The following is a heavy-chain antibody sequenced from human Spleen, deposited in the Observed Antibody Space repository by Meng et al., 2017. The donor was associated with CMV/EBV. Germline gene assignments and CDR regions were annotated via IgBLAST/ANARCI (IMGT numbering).Heavy chain of an antibody. D-gene: IGHD1-26*01. Sequence: GGSLRLSCAESGFTFSSYAMHWVRQAPGKGLEWVAVISYDGSNKYYADSVKGRFTISRDNSKNTLYLQMNSLRAEDTAVYYWAREDGSYYYYYGMDVGGQGTTVTVSS. CDR1: GFTFSSYA. V-gene: IGHV3-30-3*01. J-gene: IGHJ6*02. CDR2: ISYDGSNK. CDR3: AREDGSYYYYYGMDV.